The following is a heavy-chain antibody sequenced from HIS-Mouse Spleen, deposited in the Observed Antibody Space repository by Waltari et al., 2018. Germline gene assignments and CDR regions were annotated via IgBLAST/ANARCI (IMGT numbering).Heavy chain of an antibody. CDR1: GGSISSSSYY. CDR2: IYYSGST. V-gene: IGHV4-39*07. D-gene: IGHD6-13*01. J-gene: IGHJ2*01. CDR3: AREIPYSSSWYDWYFDL. Sequence: QLQLQESGPGLVKPSETLSLTCTVSGGSISSSSYYWGRIRRPPGKGVEWIGSIYYSGSTYYNPSLKSRVTISVDTSKNQFSLKLSSVTAADTAVYYCAREIPYSSSWYDWYFDLWGRGTLVTVSS.